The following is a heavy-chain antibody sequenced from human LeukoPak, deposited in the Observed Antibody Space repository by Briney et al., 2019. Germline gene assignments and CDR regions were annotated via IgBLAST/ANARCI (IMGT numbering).Heavy chain of an antibody. Sequence: GTLRLSCAASGFTFTSHGMNWVRQAPGKGLEWVSGISGRGDITYYVDSVKGRFTISRDNSKNTLYLQMNYLRVEDTAVYYCARRSGIAVAGAFDYWGQGTLVTVSS. CDR2: ISGRGDIT. CDR3: ARRSGIAVAGAFDY. CDR1: GFTFTSHG. J-gene: IGHJ4*02. V-gene: IGHV3-23*01. D-gene: IGHD6-19*01.